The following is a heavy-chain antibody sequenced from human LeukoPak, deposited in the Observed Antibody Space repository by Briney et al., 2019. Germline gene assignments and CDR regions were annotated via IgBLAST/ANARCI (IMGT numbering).Heavy chain of an antibody. CDR3: ARGSPGGNYLDY. Sequence: SETLSLTCTVSGGSISSSSYYWGWIRQPPGKGLEWIGSIYYSGSTYYNPSLKSRVTISVDTSKNQFSLKLSSVTAADTAVYYCARGSPGGNYLDYWGQGTLVTVSS. CDR1: GGSISSSSYY. CDR2: IYYSGST. V-gene: IGHV4-39*01. J-gene: IGHJ4*02. D-gene: IGHD1-26*01.